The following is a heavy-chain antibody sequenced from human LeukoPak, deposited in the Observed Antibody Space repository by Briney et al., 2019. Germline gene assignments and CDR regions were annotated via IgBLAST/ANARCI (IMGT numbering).Heavy chain of an antibody. CDR1: GFTFSSYE. CDR2: ISSSDSTI. Sequence: GGSLRLSCAASGFTFSSYEMNWVRQAPGKGLEWVSYISSSDSTIYYADSVKGRFTISRDNAKNSLYLQMNSLRAEDTAFYYCAREVATQDYYYYMDVWGKGTTVTVSS. V-gene: IGHV3-48*03. J-gene: IGHJ6*03. CDR3: AREVATQDYYYYMDV. D-gene: IGHD4-23*01.